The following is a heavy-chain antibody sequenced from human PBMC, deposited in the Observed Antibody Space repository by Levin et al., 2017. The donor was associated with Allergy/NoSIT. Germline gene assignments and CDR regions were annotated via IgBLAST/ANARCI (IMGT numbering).Heavy chain of an antibody. D-gene: IGHD2-15*01. CDR3: ARWTVVVAAIGIGARARGESSFDY. J-gene: IGHJ4*02. CDR2: IYYSGST. V-gene: IGHV4-39*01. Sequence: SQTLSLTCTVSGGSISSSSYYWGWIRQPPGKGLEWIGSIYYSGSTYYNPSLKSRVTISVDTSKNQFSLKLSSVTAADTAVYYCARWTVVVAAIGIGARARGESSFDYWGQGTLVTVSS. CDR1: GGSISSSSYY.